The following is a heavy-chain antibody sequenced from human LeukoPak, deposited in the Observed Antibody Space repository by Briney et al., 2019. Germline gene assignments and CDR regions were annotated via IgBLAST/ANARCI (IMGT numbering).Heavy chain of an antibody. Sequence: PSETLSLTCTVSGGSISSHYWSWIRQPPGKGLEWIGYIYYSGSTNYNPSLKSRVTMSVDTSKNQFSLRLSSVTAADTAVYYCARDYIAAAGYYYYYYMDVWGKGTTVTVSS. CDR3: ARDYIAAAGYYYYYYMDV. V-gene: IGHV4-59*11. CDR1: GGSISSHY. J-gene: IGHJ6*03. CDR2: IYYSGST. D-gene: IGHD6-13*01.